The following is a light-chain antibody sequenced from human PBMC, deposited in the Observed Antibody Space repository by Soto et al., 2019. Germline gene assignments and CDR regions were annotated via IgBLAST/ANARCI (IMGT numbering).Light chain of an antibody. CDR3: QQYGSSPLT. J-gene: IGKJ4*01. CDR2: DAS. CDR1: QSVSNY. V-gene: IGKV3-20*01. Sequence: ENVLTQFPVTLSLYPEERATLSCRASQSVSNYLAWYQQKPGQAPRLLIYDASNRATGIPDRFSGSGSGTDFTLTISRLEPEDFAVYYCQQYGSSPLTFGGGTKVDIK.